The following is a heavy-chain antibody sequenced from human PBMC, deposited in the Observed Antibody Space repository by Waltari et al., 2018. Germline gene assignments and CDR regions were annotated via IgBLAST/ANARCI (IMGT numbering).Heavy chain of an antibody. D-gene: IGHD6-19*01. CDR2: MNPNSGNT. J-gene: IGHJ4*02. CDR3: ARGRRVGQWLPIDY. CDR1: GYTFTSYD. V-gene: IGHV1-8*03. Sequence: QVQLVQSGAEVKKPGASVKVSCKASGYTFTSYDINWVRQATGQGLEWMGWMNPNSGNTGYAQKCQGRGTITRNTSISTAYMELSSLRSEDTAVYYCARGRRVGQWLPIDYWGQGTLVTVSS.